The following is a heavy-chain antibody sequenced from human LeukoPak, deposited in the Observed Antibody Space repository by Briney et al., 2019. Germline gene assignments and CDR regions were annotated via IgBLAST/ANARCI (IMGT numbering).Heavy chain of an antibody. Sequence: GASVKVSCKASGYTFTSYGISWVRQAPGQGLEWMGWISTYNGNTNYAQKLQGRVTMTTDTSTSTAYMELRSLRSDDTAVYYCARAERGYDILTGYSKYYLDYWGQGTLVIVSS. CDR1: GYTFTSYG. CDR3: ARAERGYDILTGYSKYYLDY. CDR2: ISTYNGNT. D-gene: IGHD3-9*01. V-gene: IGHV1-18*01. J-gene: IGHJ4*02.